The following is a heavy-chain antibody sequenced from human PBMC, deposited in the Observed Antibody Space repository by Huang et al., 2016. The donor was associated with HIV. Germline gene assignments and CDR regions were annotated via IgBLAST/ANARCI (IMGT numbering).Heavy chain of an antibody. D-gene: IGHD3-10*01. CDR2: FDPEDGET. Sequence: QVQLVQSGAEVKKPGASVKVSCKVSGYTLTELSMHWVRQAPGKGLEWMGGFDPEDGETIYAQKFQGIVTMTEDTSTDTAVYYCATVYRRFRNHDSGDYYFDYWDQGTLVTVSS. V-gene: IGHV1-24*01. CDR1: GYTLTELS. J-gene: IGHJ4*02. CDR3: DYYFDY.